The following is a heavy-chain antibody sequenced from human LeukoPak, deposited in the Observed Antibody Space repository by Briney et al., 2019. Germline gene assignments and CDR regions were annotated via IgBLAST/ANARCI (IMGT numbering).Heavy chain of an antibody. D-gene: IGHD3-22*01. CDR2: INHSGTT. J-gene: IGHJ4*02. V-gene: IGHV4-34*01. CDR1: GGSFSGYY. Sequence: SETLSLTCAVYGGSFSGYYWSWVRQPPGKGLEWIGEINHSGTTNYNPSLKSRLTIPVDTAKNQFSLNLSSLTAADTAVYYCASNGPLLSDTSRYYFDSWGQGTLVTVSS. CDR3: ASNGPLLSDTSRYYFDS.